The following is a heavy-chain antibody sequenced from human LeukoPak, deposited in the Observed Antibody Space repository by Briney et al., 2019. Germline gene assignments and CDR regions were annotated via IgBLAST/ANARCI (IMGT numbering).Heavy chain of an antibody. Sequence: SETLSLTCIVSGGSISSSIYYWAWVRQPPGKGLEWIGTVFYNGATQYSPSLRSRVTISIDTSTNQFSLKLTSVTAADTALYYCATDYGGNSAFDIWGQGTMVTVSS. CDR1: GGSISSSIYY. D-gene: IGHD4-23*01. CDR3: ATDYGGNSAFDI. CDR2: VFYNGAT. J-gene: IGHJ3*02. V-gene: IGHV4-39*07.